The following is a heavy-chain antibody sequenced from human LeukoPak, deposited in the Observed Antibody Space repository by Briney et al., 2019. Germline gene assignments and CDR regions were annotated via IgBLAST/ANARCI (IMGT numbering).Heavy chain of an antibody. V-gene: IGHV3-23*01. D-gene: IGHD6-19*01. CDR1: GFTFSSYA. J-gene: IGHJ4*02. CDR3: ARRSGIAVAGAFDY. Sequence: PGGSLRLSCAASGFTFSSYAMSWVRQAPGKGLEWVSSISGSDGSTYYADSVKGRFTISRDNSKNTLYLQMNSLRAEDTAVYYCARRSGIAVAGAFDYWGQGTLVTVSS. CDR2: ISGSDGST.